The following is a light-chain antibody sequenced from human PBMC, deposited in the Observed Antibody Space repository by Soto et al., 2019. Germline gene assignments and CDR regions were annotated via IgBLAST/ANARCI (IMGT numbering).Light chain of an antibody. CDR2: SNN. CDR3: AAWDDSLGGFYV. V-gene: IGLV1-47*02. J-gene: IGLJ1*01. CDR1: SSNIGSNY. Sequence: VLTQPPSASGTPGQRVTISCSGSSSNIGSNYVYWYQQLPGTAPKLLIYSNNQRPSGVPDRFSGSKSGTSASLAISGLRSEDEADYYCAAWDDSLGGFYVFGTGTKVTVL.